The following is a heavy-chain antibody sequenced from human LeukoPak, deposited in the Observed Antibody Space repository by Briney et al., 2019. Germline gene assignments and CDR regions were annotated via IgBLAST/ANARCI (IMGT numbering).Heavy chain of an antibody. CDR1: GFTFSSYG. Sequence: GGSLRLSCAASGFTFSSYGMHWVRQAPGKGMEWVAFIRYDGSNKYYADSVKGRFTISRDNSKNTLYLQMNSLRAEDTAVYYCARDSGSYSYFDYWGQGTLVTVSS. V-gene: IGHV3-30*02. D-gene: IGHD1-26*01. J-gene: IGHJ4*02. CDR3: ARDSGSYSYFDY. CDR2: IRYDGSNK.